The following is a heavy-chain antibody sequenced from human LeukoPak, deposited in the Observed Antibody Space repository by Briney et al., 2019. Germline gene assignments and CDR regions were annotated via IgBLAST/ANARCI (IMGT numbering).Heavy chain of an antibody. CDR3: ARAAAGPRGSYYYYYMDV. V-gene: IGHV3-23*01. CDR2: ISGSGGST. D-gene: IGHD6-13*01. Sequence: GGSLRLSCAASGFTFSSYAMSWVRQAPGKGLEWVSAISGSGGSTYYADSVKGRFTISRDNSKNTLYLQMNSLRAEDTAVYYCARAAAGPRGSYYYYYMDVWGKGTTVTVSS. J-gene: IGHJ6*03. CDR1: GFTFSSYA.